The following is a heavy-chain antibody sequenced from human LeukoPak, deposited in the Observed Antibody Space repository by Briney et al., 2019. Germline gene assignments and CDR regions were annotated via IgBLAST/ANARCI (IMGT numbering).Heavy chain of an antibody. CDR1: GFTFSSYG. Sequence: QPGGSLRLSCAASGFTFSSYGMHWVRQAPGKGLEWVAVIWYDGSNKYYADSVKGRFTISRDNSKNTLYLQMNSLRAEDTAVYYCAKDLGRIAAADYYYYGMDVWGQGTTVTVSS. CDR2: IWYDGSNK. CDR3: AKDLGRIAAADYYYYGMDV. V-gene: IGHV3-30*02. J-gene: IGHJ6*02. D-gene: IGHD6-13*01.